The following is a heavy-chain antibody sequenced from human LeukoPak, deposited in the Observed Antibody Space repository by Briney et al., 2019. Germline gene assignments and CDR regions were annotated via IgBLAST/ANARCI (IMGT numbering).Heavy chain of an antibody. Sequence: GGSLRLSCAASGFTFSNYAMSWVRQAPGKGLEWVSSLSGSGGGTYHADSVKGRFTISRDNSKNTLYLQMNSLRAEDTAVYYCAKVDSGIVATGSPYFDYWGQGTLVTVSS. J-gene: IGHJ4*02. CDR2: LSGSGGGT. CDR1: GFTFSNYA. D-gene: IGHD6-13*01. V-gene: IGHV3-23*01. CDR3: AKVDSGIVATGSPYFDY.